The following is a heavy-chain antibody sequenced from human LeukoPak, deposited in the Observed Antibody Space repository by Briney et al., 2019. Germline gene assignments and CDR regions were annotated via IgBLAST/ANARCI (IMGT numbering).Heavy chain of an antibody. Sequence: ASVKVSCKASGYTFTSYGISWVRQAPGQGLEWMGWISAYNGNTNYAQKLQGRVTMTTDTSTSTAYMELRSLRSDDTAVYYCARVGYYERHYYYGMDVWGQGTTVTVSS. V-gene: IGHV1-18*01. CDR3: ARVGYYERHYYYGMDV. CDR1: GYTFTSYG. CDR2: ISAYNGNT. J-gene: IGHJ6*02. D-gene: IGHD3-22*01.